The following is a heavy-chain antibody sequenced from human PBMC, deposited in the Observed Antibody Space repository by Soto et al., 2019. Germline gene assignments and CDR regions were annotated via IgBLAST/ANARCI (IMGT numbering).Heavy chain of an antibody. V-gene: IGHV1-46*01. J-gene: IGHJ4*02. CDR1: GYTFTSYY. CDR3: ARGTHYYDSSGYSHNPPFDY. CDR2: INPSGGST. Sequence: QVQLVQSGAEVKKPGASVKVSCKASGYTFTSYYMHWVRQAPGQGLEWMGIINPSGGSTSYAQKFQGRVTMTRDTSTSTVDMELSSLRSEDTAVYYCARGTHYYDSSGYSHNPPFDYWGQGTLVTVSS. D-gene: IGHD3-22*01.